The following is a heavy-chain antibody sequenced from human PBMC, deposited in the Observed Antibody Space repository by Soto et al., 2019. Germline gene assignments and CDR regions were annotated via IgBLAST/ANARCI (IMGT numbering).Heavy chain of an antibody. D-gene: IGHD1-26*01. CDR1: GYTFTSYG. J-gene: IGHJ4*02. V-gene: IGHV1-18*01. CDR2: ISAHNGNT. CDR3: ASGRYGDY. Sequence: QVHLVQSGAEVKKPGASVKVSCKASGYTFTSYGITWVRQAPGQGLEWMGWISAHNGNTDYAQKLQGRVIVTRDTSTSTAFMELRSLRSDVTAVYYCASGRYGDYWGQGALVTVSS.